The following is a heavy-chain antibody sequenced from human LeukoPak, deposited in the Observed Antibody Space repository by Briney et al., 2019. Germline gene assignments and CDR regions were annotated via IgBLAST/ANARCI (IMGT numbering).Heavy chain of an antibody. J-gene: IGHJ5*01. CDR1: GFTFSTYW. Sequence: PGGSLRLSCAASGFTFSTYWMNWVRQAPGKGLEWVANIKEDGNEKYNVDSVRGRFTISRDNAKNSLCLQMSSLRAEDTAVYYCARGSGGSAADWFDSWGQGTLVTVAS. D-gene: IGHD2-15*01. CDR2: IKEDGNEK. CDR3: ARGSGGSAADWFDS. V-gene: IGHV3-7*01.